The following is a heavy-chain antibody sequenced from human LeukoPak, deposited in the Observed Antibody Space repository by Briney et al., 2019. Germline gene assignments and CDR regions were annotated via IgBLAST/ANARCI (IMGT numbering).Heavy chain of an antibody. D-gene: IGHD5-24*01. J-gene: IGHJ4*02. V-gene: IGHV3-53*01. Sequence: PGGSLRLSCAASGFTVSSNYMSWVRQAPGKGLEWVSVIYSGGSTYYADSVKGRFTISRDNAKNSLYLQMNSLRAEDTAVYYCARSREMATIWVPFDYWGQGTLVTVSS. CDR3: ARSREMATIWVPFDY. CDR2: IYSGGST. CDR1: GFTVSSNY.